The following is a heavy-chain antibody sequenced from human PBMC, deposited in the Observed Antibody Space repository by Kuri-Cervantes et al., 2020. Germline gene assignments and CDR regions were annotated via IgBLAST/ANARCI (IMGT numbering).Heavy chain of an antibody. J-gene: IGHJ5*02. CDR3: AREYYDFWSGYSPLRGGFDP. V-gene: IGHV3-30-3*01. CDR2: TSYDGSNK. D-gene: IGHD3-3*01. CDR1: GFTFSSYA. Sequence: GESLKISCAASGFTFSSYAMHWVRQAPGKGLEWVAVTSYDGSNKYYADSVKGRFTISRDNSKNTLYLQMNSLKAEDTSVYYCAREYYDFWSGYSPLRGGFDPWGQGTLVTVSS.